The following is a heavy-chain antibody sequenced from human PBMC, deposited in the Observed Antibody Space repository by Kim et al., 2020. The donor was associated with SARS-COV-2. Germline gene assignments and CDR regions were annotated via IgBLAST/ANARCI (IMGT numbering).Heavy chain of an antibody. CDR1: GYTFTDYY. CDR3: ARSAHFWSGHYLDL. Sequence: ASVKVSCKASGYTFTDYYIHWVRQAPGQRLEWMVWINPYSGDTNYAQKFQGRVTMTRDTSISTPYVELTSLRSDDTAVYYCARSAHFWSGHYLDLWGQGTLITVSP. D-gene: IGHD3-3*01. CDR2: INPYSGDT. J-gene: IGHJ5*02. V-gene: IGHV1-2*02.